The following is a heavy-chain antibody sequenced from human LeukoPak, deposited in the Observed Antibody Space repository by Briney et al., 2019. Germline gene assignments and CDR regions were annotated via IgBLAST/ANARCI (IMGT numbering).Heavy chain of an antibody. Sequence: PSETLSLTCTVSGDSISSSSYYWGWIRQPPGKGLEWIGSIYYSGSTYYNPSLKSRVTISVDTSKNQFSLKLSSVTAADTAVYYCARVPFRGVISDYWGQGTLVTVSS. D-gene: IGHD3-10*01. J-gene: IGHJ4*02. CDR2: IYYSGST. CDR3: ARVPFRGVISDY. V-gene: IGHV4-39*01. CDR1: GDSISSSSYY.